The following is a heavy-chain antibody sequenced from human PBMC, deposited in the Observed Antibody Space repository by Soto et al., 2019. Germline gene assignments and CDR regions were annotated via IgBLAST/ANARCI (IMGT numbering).Heavy chain of an antibody. D-gene: IGHD2-15*01. CDR2: IWYDGSNE. Sequence: GGSLRLSCAASGFIFSSYGMHWVRQAPGKGLEWVAVIWYDGSNEYYADSVKGRFTISRDNSKNTLYLQMNSLRAEDAALYYCARAHCSGRSCYYTYYGMDVWGQGTTVTVSS. J-gene: IGHJ6*02. CDR1: GFIFSSYG. CDR3: ARAHCSGRSCYYTYYGMDV. V-gene: IGHV3-33*01.